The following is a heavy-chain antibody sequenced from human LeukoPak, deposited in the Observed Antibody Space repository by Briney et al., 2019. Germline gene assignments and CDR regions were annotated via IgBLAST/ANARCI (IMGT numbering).Heavy chain of an antibody. Sequence: GGSLRLSCAASGFTFTTYWLGWIRQPPGKGLEWVSAITATSSSTHDPYSVQGRFTISRDNSKNTLYLQMNSLRPEDTAIYYCAKLFESGTYNNFFHYWGQGTLVTVSS. CDR2: ITATSSST. D-gene: IGHD3-10*01. CDR3: AKLFESGTYNNFFHY. CDR1: GFTFTTYW. J-gene: IGHJ4*02. V-gene: IGHV3-23*01.